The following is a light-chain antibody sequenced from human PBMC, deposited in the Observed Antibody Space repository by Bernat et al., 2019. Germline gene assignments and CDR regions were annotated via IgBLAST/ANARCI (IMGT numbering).Light chain of an antibody. V-gene: IGLV2-11*01. CDR2: DVS. J-gene: IGLJ3*02. Sequence: QSALTQPRSVSGSPGQSVTISCTGTSRDVGTYKYVSWYQQHPGKAPKVMIYDVSNRPSGVPDRFSCSKSGNTASLTISGLQADDEADYYCCSYACSFNCVCGGGTKVTVL. CDR1: SRDVGTYKY. CDR3: CSYACSFNCV.